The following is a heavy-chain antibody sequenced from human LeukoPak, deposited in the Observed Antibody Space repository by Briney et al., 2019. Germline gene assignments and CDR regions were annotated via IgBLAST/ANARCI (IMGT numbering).Heavy chain of an antibody. V-gene: IGHV1-3*01. Sequence: ASVKVSCKASGYTFTSHAMHWVRQAPGQSLEWMGWINAGNGNTKYSQKFQGRVTITRDTSASTAYMELSSLRSEDTAVYYCARGGDGYWSWYFDYWGQGTLVTVSS. CDR1: GYTFTSHA. J-gene: IGHJ4*02. D-gene: IGHD5-24*01. CDR3: ARGGDGYWSWYFDY. CDR2: INAGNGNT.